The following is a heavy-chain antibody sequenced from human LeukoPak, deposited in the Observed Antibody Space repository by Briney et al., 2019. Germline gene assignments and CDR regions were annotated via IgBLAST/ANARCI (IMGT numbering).Heavy chain of an antibody. V-gene: IGHV3-53*01. CDR2: IYSGGST. CDR1: GFTVSSNY. D-gene: IGHD2-21*01. Sequence: GGSLRLSCAASGFTVSSNYMSWVRQAPGKGLEWVSVIYSGGSTYYADSVKGRFTISRDNSKNTLHLQMNSLRAEDTALYYCAKDQGVYGILWWPGYWGQGTLVTVSS. J-gene: IGHJ4*02. CDR3: AKDQGVYGILWWPGY.